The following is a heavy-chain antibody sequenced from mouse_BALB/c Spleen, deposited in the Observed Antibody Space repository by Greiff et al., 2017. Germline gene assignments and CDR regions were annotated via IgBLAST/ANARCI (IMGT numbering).Heavy chain of an antibody. CDR2: ISSGGSYT. CDR1: GFTFSSYT. D-gene: IGHD2-1*01. V-gene: IGHV5-6-4*01. CDR3: TRAGNQYYFDY. Sequence: EVNVVESGGGLVKPGGSLKLSCAASGFTFSSYTMSWVRQTPEKRLEWVATISSGGSYTYYPDSVKGRFTISRDNAKNTLYLQMSSLKSEDTAMYYCTRAGNQYYFDYWGQGTPLTVSS. J-gene: IGHJ2*01.